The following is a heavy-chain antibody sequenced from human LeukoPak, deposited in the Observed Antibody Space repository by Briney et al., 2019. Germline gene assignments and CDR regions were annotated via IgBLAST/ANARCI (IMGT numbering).Heavy chain of an antibody. CDR1: GGSLSSSSYY. D-gene: IGHD3-22*01. Sequence: PSETRSLTCTVSGGSLSSSSYYWGWLRQPPGRGLEGIGRIYYSGSTYYNPSLKSRVTISVDTSKNQFSLKLSSVTAADTAVYYCARRVINYYDSSGYYYRGHDAFDIWGQGTMVTVSS. V-gene: IGHV4-39*01. J-gene: IGHJ3*02. CDR3: ARRVINYYDSSGYYYRGHDAFDI. CDR2: IYYSGST.